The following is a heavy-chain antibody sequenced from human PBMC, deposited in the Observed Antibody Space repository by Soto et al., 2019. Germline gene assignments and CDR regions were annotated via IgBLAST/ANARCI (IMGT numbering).Heavy chain of an antibody. J-gene: IGHJ3*02. Sequence: QLQLQESGPGLVKPSETLSLTCTVSGGSISSSSYYWGWIRQPPGKGLEWIGSIYYSGSTYYNPSLKSRVTISVDTSKNQFSLKLSSVTAADTAVYYWAIMTTVTIDAFDIWGQGTMVTVSS. CDR3: AIMTTVTIDAFDI. CDR2: IYYSGST. CDR1: GGSISSSSYY. V-gene: IGHV4-39*01. D-gene: IGHD4-17*01.